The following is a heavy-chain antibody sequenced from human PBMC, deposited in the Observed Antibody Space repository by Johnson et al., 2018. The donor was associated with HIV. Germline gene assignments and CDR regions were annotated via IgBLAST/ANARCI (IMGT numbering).Heavy chain of an antibody. V-gene: IGHV3-11*04. Sequence: QMLLVESGGGLVKPGGSLRLSCAASGFTFSDYYMSWIRQAPGKGLEWLSYISSSGSTIYYVDSVKGRFPISRDNSKNTLYLQMNSLRAEDTAVYYCAKEKPAYCGGDCYSDDAFDIWGQGTMVTVSS. CDR3: AKEKPAYCGGDCYSDDAFDI. D-gene: IGHD2-21*01. CDR2: ISSSGSTI. CDR1: GFTFSDYY. J-gene: IGHJ3*02.